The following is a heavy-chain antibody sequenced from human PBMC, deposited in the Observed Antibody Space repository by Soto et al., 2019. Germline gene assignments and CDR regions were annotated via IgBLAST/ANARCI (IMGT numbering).Heavy chain of an antibody. Sequence: PSETLSLTCTVSGGSISSYYWSWIRQPPGKGLEWIGYIYYSGSTNYNPSLKSRVTISVDTSKNQFSLKLSSVTAADTAVYYCARDRLEEFYYYGMDVWGQGTTVTVSS. V-gene: IGHV4-59*01. CDR3: ARDRLEEFYYYGMDV. CDR2: IYYSGST. D-gene: IGHD1-1*01. J-gene: IGHJ6*02. CDR1: GGSISSYY.